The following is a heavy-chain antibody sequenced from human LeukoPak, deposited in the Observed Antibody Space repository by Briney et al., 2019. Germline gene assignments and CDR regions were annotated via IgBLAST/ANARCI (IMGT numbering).Heavy chain of an antibody. Sequence: GGSLRLSCAASGFTFDDYAMHWVRQPAGKSLEWVGRIVWNGDRIYYGDPVKGRFTISRDNRRNALYLQMNTLRAEDTALYYCARGYSGHYGDAFDIWGQGTLVTVSS. D-gene: IGHD1-26*01. CDR3: ARGYSGHYGDAFDI. V-gene: IGHV3-43D*03. J-gene: IGHJ3*02. CDR1: GFTFDDYA. CDR2: IVWNGDRI.